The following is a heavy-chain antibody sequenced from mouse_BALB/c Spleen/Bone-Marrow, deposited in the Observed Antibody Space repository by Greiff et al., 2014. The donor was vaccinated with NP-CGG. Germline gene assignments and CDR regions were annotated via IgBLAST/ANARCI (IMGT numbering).Heavy chain of an antibody. CDR1: GSTFTYYI. V-gene: IGHV1-14*01. CDR2: FNPHNSDI. CDR3: ARRKYGNYEGAMDF. Sequence: VPLPQSGPELVKPGASVKMSCKASGSTFTYYIIHWVEQKPGQGLEWIGYFNPHNSDIIYDEKFKGKATLTSDRSSSTAYMELSSLTSEDSAVYYCARRKYGNYEGAMDFWGQGTSVIVSS. J-gene: IGHJ4*01. D-gene: IGHD2-1*01.